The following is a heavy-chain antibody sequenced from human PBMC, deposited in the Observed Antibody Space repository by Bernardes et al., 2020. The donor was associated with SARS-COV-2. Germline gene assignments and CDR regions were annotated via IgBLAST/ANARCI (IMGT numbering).Heavy chain of an antibody. CDR2: ISYSGST. Sequence: WESLCLTCTVSGGSITNYYWSWIRQPPGKGLEWIGYISYSGSTNYNPSLKSRVTISVDTSKKQFSLKVNSVTAADTAVYYCARKGDQYDSSGHGWFDPWGQGTLVTVSS. CDR3: ARKGDQYDSSGHGWFDP. CDR1: GGSITNYY. D-gene: IGHD3-22*01. J-gene: IGHJ5*02. V-gene: IGHV4-59*08.